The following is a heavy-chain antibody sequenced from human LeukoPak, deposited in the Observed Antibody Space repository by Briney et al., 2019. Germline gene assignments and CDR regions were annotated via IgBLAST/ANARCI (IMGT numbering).Heavy chain of an antibody. V-gene: IGHV4-38-2*02. CDR2: IYHSGST. CDR1: GYSISSGYY. CDR3: ARGEHGDPFDY. D-gene: IGHD4-17*01. J-gene: IGHJ4*02. Sequence: SETLSLTCTVSGYSISSGYYWGWIRQPPGKGLEWIGSIYHSGSTYYNPSLRSRVTISVDTSKNQFSLKLSSVTAADTAVYYCARGEHGDPFDYWGQGTLVTVSS.